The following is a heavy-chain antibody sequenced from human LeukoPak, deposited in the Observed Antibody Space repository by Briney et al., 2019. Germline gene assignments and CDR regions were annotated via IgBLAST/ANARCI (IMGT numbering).Heavy chain of an antibody. D-gene: IGHD4/OR15-4a*01. CDR3: ARGPYGADY. CDR1: GYTFTSYY. V-gene: IGHV1-8*03. J-gene: IGHJ4*02. CDR2: MNPNSGNT. Sequence: ASVKVSCKASGYTFTSYYMHWVRQAPGQGLEWMGWMNPNSGNTGYAQKFQGRVTITRNTSISTAYMELSSLRSEDTAVYYCARGPYGADYWGQGTLVTVSS.